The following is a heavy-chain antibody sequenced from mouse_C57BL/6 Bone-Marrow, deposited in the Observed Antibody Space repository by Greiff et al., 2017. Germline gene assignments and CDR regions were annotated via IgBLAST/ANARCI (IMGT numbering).Heavy chain of an antibody. D-gene: IGHD1-1*01. CDR3: ARVPSSYGAMDY. V-gene: IGHV5-4*03. Sequence: EVKLMESGGGLVKPGGSLKLSCAASGFTFSSYAMSWVRQTPEKRLEWVATISDGGSYTYYPDNVKGRFTISRDNAKNNLYLQMSHLKSEDTAMYYCARVPSSYGAMDYWGQGTSVTVSS. CDR2: ISDGGSYT. CDR1: GFTFSSYA. J-gene: IGHJ4*01.